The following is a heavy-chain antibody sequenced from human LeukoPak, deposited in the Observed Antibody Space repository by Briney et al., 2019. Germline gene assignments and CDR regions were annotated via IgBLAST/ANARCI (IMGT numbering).Heavy chain of an antibody. J-gene: IGHJ4*02. CDR3: AXSDDFXSGXGNDY. D-gene: IGHD3-3*01. Sequence: ASVKVSCKASGYTFTSYGISWVRQAPGQGLEWMGWISAYNGNTNYAQKLQGRVTMTTDTSTSTAYMELRSLRSDDTAVYYCAXSDDFXSGXGNDYWGQGTLVTVSS. V-gene: IGHV1-18*01. CDR2: ISAYNGNT. CDR1: GYTFTSYG.